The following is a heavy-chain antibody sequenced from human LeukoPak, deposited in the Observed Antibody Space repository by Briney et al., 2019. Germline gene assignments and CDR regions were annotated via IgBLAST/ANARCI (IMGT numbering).Heavy chain of an antibody. CDR2: TYYRSKWYN. J-gene: IGHJ6*02. Sequence: SQTLSLTCAISGDIVSSNSAAWNWIRQSPSRGLEWLGRTYYRSKWYNDYAVSVKSRITINPDTSKNQFSLQLNSVTPEDTAVYYCARENRIAVAGYRGMDVWGQGTTVTVSS. V-gene: IGHV6-1*01. CDR3: ARENRIAVAGYRGMDV. D-gene: IGHD6-19*01. CDR1: GDIVSSNSAA.